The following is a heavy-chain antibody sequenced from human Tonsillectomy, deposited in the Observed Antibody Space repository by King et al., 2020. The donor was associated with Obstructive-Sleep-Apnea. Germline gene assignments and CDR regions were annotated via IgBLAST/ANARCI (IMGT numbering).Heavy chain of an antibody. CDR1: GYTFTSYD. CDR3: ARGPAGYNWNVPSPRFDT. J-gene: IGHJ5*02. CDR2: MNPNSGNT. Sequence: QLVQSGAEVKKPGASVKVSCKASGYTFTSYDINWVRQATGQGLEWVGWMNPNSGNTGYAQKFQGRVTMTRDTSISTAYMELSSLKADDTAVYYCARGPAGYNWNVPSPRFDTWGQGTLVTVSS. D-gene: IGHD1-1*01. V-gene: IGHV1-8*01.